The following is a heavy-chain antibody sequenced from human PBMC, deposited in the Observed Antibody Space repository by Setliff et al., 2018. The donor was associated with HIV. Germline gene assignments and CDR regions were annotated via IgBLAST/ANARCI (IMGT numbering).Heavy chain of an antibody. CDR1: GDSISSGSYL. Sequence: PSETLSLTCTVSGDSISSGSYLWIWIRQPAGKGLEWIGHISTTGSTNYNPSLKSRVIMSVDTSRNQFSLKLSSVTAADTAVYYCARGHDNKYYYFYYMDVWGKGTTVTVSS. J-gene: IGHJ6*03. D-gene: IGHD5-12*01. CDR3: ARGHDNKYYYFYYMDV. V-gene: IGHV4-61*09. CDR2: ISTTGST.